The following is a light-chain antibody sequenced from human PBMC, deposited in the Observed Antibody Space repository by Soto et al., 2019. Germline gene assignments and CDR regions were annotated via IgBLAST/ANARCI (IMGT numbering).Light chain of an antibody. CDR1: NVGSKS. CDR2: DDS. Sequence: SYDLAQPPSVSLAPGQTARMTCVGNNVGSKSVHWYQQKSGQAPVVVVYDDSDRPSGIPERFSGSNSGNTATLTISRVEAGDEADYYCQVWDDSTDHIYVFGTGTKVTVL. J-gene: IGLJ1*01. CDR3: QVWDDSTDHIYV. V-gene: IGLV3-21*02.